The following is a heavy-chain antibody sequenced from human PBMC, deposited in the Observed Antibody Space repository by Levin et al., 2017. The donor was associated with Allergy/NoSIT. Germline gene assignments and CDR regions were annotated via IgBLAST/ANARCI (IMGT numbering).Heavy chain of an antibody. V-gene: IGHV3-23*01. CDR3: VKDRLAGGYDYGYGTFDL. D-gene: IGHD5-18*01. J-gene: IGHJ2*01. CDR1: GFTFSSYA. Sequence: GGSLRLSCAASGFTFSSYAMSWVRQAPGKGLEWVSIISGSGANAFYADSVKGRFTISRDNSKNTLYVQTNSLTDEDTAVYYCVKDRLAGGYDYGYGTFDLWGRGTQVTVSS. CDR2: ISGSGANA.